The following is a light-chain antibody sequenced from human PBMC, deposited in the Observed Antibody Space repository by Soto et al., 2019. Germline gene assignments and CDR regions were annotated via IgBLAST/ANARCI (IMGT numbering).Light chain of an antibody. J-gene: IGKJ5*01. V-gene: IGKV3-15*01. CDR2: GAS. Sequence: ETVMTQSPATLSVSPGERVTLSCRASQSVNNYLAWYQQKPGQAPRLLVYGASTRATGVPARFSGSGSGTDFTLTISSLQSADFALYFCQQCNDWPLFTFGQGTRLEIK. CDR1: QSVNNY. CDR3: QQCNDWPLFT.